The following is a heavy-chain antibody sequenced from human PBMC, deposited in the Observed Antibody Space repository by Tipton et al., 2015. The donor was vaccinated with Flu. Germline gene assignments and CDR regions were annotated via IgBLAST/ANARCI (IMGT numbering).Heavy chain of an antibody. V-gene: IGHV3-74*01. CDR1: GFSFTGYW. Sequence: SLRLSCTVSGFSFTGYWMHWVRQAPGRGLEWASRIQGDGRTTYYADFVKGRFTISRDNAKNSLYLQMNSLRAEDTAVYYCARVHDYGDYRVWFDPWGQGTLVTVSS. J-gene: IGHJ5*02. CDR3: ARVHDYGDYRVWFDP. D-gene: IGHD4-17*01. CDR2: IQGDGRTT.